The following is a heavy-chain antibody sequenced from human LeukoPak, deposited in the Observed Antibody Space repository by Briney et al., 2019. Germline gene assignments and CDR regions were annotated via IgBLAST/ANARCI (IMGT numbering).Heavy chain of an antibody. Sequence: GGSLRLSCETSGFTFSKHALNWVRQAPGKGLGWVSRIKTDGSRTSYADSVKGRFTISRDNAKNTLYLQMNSLRAEDTAVYYCAREGYEDTFDIWGQGTMVTVSS. CDR1: GFTFSKHA. CDR3: AREGYEDTFDI. D-gene: IGHD3-3*01. J-gene: IGHJ3*02. CDR2: IKTDGSRT. V-gene: IGHV3-74*01.